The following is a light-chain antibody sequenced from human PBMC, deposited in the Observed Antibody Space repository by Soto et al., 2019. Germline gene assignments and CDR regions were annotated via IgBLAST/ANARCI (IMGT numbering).Light chain of an antibody. CDR3: QQYSRLWS. Sequence: DIRMTQSPCTLSASVVDRVTITCRASQSISSWLAWYQQKPGKAPKLLIYGASSLESGVPPRFSGDGSGTEFTLTISSLQRDDFGIYYCQQYSRLWSFGQGTKVDIK. CDR2: GAS. CDR1: QSISSW. J-gene: IGKJ1*01. V-gene: IGKV1-5*03.